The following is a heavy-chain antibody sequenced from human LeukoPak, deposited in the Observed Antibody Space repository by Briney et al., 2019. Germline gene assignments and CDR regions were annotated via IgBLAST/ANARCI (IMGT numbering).Heavy chain of an antibody. CDR3: AKDPGGDLKNYYYYGMDV. CDR2: FDPEDGET. V-gene: IGHV1-24*01. Sequence: ASVKVSCKVSGYTLTGLSMHWVRQAPGKGLEWMGGFDPEDGETIYAQKFQGRVTMTEDTFTDTAYMELSSLRSEDTAVYYCAKDPGGDLKNYYYYGMDVWGQGTTVTVSS. D-gene: IGHD4-17*01. J-gene: IGHJ6*02. CDR1: GYTLTGLS.